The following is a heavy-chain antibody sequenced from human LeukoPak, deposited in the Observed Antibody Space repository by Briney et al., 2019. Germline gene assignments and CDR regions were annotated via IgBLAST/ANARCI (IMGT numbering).Heavy chain of an antibody. CDR3: ARGSLRSGSPPSYYFDY. CDR1: GYTFTGYY. V-gene: IGHV1-2*02. Sequence: ASVKVSCKASGYTFTGYYMRWVRQAPGQGLEWMGWINPNSGGTNYAQKFQGRVTMTRDTSISTAYMELSRLRSDDTAVYYCARGSLRSGSPPSYYFDYWGQGTLVTVSS. CDR2: INPNSGGT. J-gene: IGHJ4*02. D-gene: IGHD3-10*01.